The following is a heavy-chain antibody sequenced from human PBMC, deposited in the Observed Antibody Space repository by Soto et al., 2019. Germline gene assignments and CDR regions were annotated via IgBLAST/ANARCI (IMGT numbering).Heavy chain of an antibody. Sequence: QGQLVQSEAEVKKPGASVKVSCKASGYPFTTYGISWVRQAPGQGLEWMGWISGYNGDTNYAQKFHGRVTXNXXXAXXTAYMEVRSRTSDDTAVYYCAKNGQPPYYYYGLDVWGQGTKVTVS. V-gene: IGHV1-18*01. CDR3: AKNGQPPYYYYGLDV. CDR1: GYPFTTYG. CDR2: ISGYNGDT. J-gene: IGHJ6*02. D-gene: IGHD2-8*01.